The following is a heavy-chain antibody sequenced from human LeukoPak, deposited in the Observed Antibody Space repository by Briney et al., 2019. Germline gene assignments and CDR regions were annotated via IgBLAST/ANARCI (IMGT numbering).Heavy chain of an antibody. J-gene: IGHJ4*02. Sequence: GGSLRLSCVTSGFTFSSYWMSWVRQAPGKGLEWVSVIYSGGSTYYADSVKGRFTISRDNSKNTLYLQMNSLRAEDTAVYYCARGNSQYYFDYWGQGTLVTVSS. CDR3: ARGNSQYYFDY. D-gene: IGHD4-23*01. CDR1: GFTFSSYW. V-gene: IGHV3-53*01. CDR2: IYSGGST.